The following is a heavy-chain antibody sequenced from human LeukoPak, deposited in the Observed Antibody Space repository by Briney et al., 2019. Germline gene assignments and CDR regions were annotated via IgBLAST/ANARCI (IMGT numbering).Heavy chain of an antibody. Sequence: SETLSLTCTVSGGSISSGDYYWSWIRQPAGKGLEWSGYIYYSGSTYYNPSLKSRVTISVDTSKNQFSLKLSSVTAAGTAVYYCARAVLGINWFDPWGQGTLVTVSS. CDR3: ARAVLGINWFDP. CDR2: IYYSGST. CDR1: GGSISSGDYY. V-gene: IGHV4-30-4*08. D-gene: IGHD1-26*01. J-gene: IGHJ5*02.